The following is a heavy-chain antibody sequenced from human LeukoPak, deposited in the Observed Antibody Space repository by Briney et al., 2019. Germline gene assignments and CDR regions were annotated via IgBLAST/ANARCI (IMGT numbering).Heavy chain of an antibody. CDR2: IYYSGST. J-gene: IGHJ4*02. CDR1: GGSISSYY. CDR3: ARILEAGTIYFDY. V-gene: IGHV4-59*01. D-gene: IGHD6-13*01. Sequence: PSETLSLTCTVSGGSISSYYWSWIRQPPGKGLEWIGYIYYSGSTNYNPSLKSRVTMSVDTSKNQFSLRLGSVTAADTAVYYCARILEAGTIYFDYWGQGTLVTVTS.